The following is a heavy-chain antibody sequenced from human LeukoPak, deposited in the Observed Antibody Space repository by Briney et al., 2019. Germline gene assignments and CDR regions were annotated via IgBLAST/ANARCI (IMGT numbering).Heavy chain of an antibody. D-gene: IGHD5-24*01. V-gene: IGHV1-69*01. CDR3: VRGDGYNGHAFDI. Sequence: ASVKVSCKASGGTFSSYAISWVRQAPGQGLEWMGGIIPIFGTADYAQKFQGRVTITADESTSTAYMELSSLRSEDTAVCYCVRGDGYNGHAFDIWGQGTMVTVSS. CDR1: GGTFSSYA. J-gene: IGHJ3*02. CDR2: IIPIFGTA.